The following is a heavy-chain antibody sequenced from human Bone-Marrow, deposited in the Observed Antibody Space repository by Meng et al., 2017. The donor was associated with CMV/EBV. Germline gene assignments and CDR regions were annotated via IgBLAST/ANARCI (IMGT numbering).Heavy chain of an antibody. Sequence: GGSLRLSCAASGFTFSSYAMHWVRQAPGKGLEWVAVILYDGSEEYNVDSVKGRFTISRDNSKDTLYLQMNSLIPEDTAVYYCARDGGPKEYQLLDYGMDVWGQGTTVTVSS. CDR3: ARDGGPKEYQLLDYGMDV. D-gene: IGHD2-2*01. CDR1: GFTFSSYA. V-gene: IGHV3-30-3*01. J-gene: IGHJ6*02. CDR2: ILYDGSEE.